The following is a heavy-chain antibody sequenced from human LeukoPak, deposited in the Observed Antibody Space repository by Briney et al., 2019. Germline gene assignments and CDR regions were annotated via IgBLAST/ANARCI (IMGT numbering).Heavy chain of an antibody. D-gene: IGHD3-10*01. V-gene: IGHV3-23*01. Sequence: GGSLRLSCAASGFTFSSYGMSWVRQAPGKGLEWVSAISGGGGSTYYADSVKGRFTISRDNSKNTLYLQMNSLRAEDTAVYYCAKMPRITMVRGVIINFDYWGQGTLVTVSS. J-gene: IGHJ4*02. CDR2: ISGGGGST. CDR3: AKMPRITMVRGVIINFDY. CDR1: GFTFSSYG.